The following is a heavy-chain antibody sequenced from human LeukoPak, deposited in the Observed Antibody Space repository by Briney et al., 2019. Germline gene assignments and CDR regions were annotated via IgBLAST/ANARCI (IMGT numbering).Heavy chain of an antibody. V-gene: IGHV3-30*03. D-gene: IGHD3-3*01. Sequence: PGRSLRLSCAASGFTFSSYGMHWVRQAPGKGLEWVAVISYDGSNKYYADSVKGRFTISRDNAEDSVYLQMNSLRVEDTAVYYCARTYDFGIGPPGDAFDNWGQGTLVTVFS. CDR2: ISYDGSNK. J-gene: IGHJ3*02. CDR1: GFTFSSYG. CDR3: ARTYDFGIGPPGDAFDN.